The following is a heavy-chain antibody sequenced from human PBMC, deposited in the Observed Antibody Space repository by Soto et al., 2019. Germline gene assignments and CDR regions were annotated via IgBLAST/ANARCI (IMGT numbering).Heavy chain of an antibody. CDR1: GGSISSGDYY. D-gene: IGHD6-6*01. Sequence: QVQLQESGPGLVKPSQTLSLTCTVSGGSISSGDYYWSWIRQPQGKGLEWIGYIYYSGSTYYNPSLKSCVTISLDTSKNQFTLKLSSVTAADTAVYYCARVGSSRAVRTFDYWGQGTLVTVSS. CDR3: ARVGSSRAVRTFDY. CDR2: IYYSGST. V-gene: IGHV4-30-4*01. J-gene: IGHJ4*02.